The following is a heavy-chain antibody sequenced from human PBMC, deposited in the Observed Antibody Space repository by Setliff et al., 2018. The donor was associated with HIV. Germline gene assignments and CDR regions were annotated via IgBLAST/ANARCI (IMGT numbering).Heavy chain of an antibody. CDR1: DASISSGANY. J-gene: IGHJ4*02. CDR3: AREVHHAAYYFDY. V-gene: IGHV4-61*02. Sequence: PSETLSLTCSVSDASISSGANYWSWIRQPAGQRLEWIGRIYASGSTTYNPSLNSRVTMSIDTSKNQFSLKLRSVTAADTAVYYCAREVHHAAYYFDYWGQGTLVTVSS. CDR2: IYASGST. D-gene: IGHD2-2*01.